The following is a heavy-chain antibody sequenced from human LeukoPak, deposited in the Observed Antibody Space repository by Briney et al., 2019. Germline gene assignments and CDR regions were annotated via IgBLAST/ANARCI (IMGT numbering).Heavy chain of an antibody. CDR2: ISSNGGST. CDR1: GFTFSSYS. Sequence: GGSLRLSCSASGFTFSSYSMHWVRQAPGKGLKYVSAISSNGGSTYYADSVKGRFTISRDNSKNTLYLQMSSLRAEDTAVYYCVKRYSSSYYGMDVWGQGTTVTVSS. V-gene: IGHV3-64D*06. J-gene: IGHJ6*02. D-gene: IGHD6-13*01. CDR3: VKRYSSSYYGMDV.